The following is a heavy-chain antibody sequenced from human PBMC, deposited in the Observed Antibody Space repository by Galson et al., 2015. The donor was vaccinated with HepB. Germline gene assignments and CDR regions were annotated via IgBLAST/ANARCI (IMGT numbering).Heavy chain of an antibody. D-gene: IGHD3-22*01. J-gene: IGHJ5*02. Sequence: SVKVSCKASGGTFSSYAISWVRQAPGQGLEWMGGIIPIFGTANYAQKFQGRVTITADESTSTAYMELSSLRSEDTAVYYCARHYYDSSGYYFLWWFDPWGQGTLVTVSS. CDR2: IIPIFGTA. CDR3: ARHYYDSSGYYFLWWFDP. CDR1: GGTFSSYA. V-gene: IGHV1-69*13.